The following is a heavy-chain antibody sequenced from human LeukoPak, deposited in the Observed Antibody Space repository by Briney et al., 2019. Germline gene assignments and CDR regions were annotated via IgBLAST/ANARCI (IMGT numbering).Heavy chain of an antibody. Sequence: GESLKISCAASGFTVSSNYMSWVRQAPGKGRAWVSVIYSGGSSYYADSVKGRFTISRDNSKNTLYLQMNSLRAEDTAVYYCARVLGYCSGGSCSIKGYYYYMDVWGKGTTVTVSS. V-gene: IGHV3-53*01. J-gene: IGHJ6*03. D-gene: IGHD2-15*01. CDR2: IYSGGSS. CDR1: GFTVSSNY. CDR3: ARVLGYCSGGSCSIKGYYYYMDV.